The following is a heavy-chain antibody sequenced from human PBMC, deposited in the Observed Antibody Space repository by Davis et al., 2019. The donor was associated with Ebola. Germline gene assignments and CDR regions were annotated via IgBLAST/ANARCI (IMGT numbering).Heavy chain of an antibody. CDR2: IRYDGSNK. Sequence: GGSLRLSCAASGFTFSSYGMHWVRQAPGKGLEWVAFIRYDGSNKYYADSVKGRFTISRDNSKNTLYLQMNSLRAEDTAVYYCAKGGGPELAAFDYWGQGTLVTVSS. D-gene: IGHD3-16*01. J-gene: IGHJ4*02. CDR1: GFTFSSYG. V-gene: IGHV3-30*02. CDR3: AKGGGPELAAFDY.